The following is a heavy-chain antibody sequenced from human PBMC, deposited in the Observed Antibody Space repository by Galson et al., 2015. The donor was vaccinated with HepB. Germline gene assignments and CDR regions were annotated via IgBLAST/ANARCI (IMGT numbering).Heavy chain of an antibody. J-gene: IGHJ4*02. CDR2: ISWNSGSI. CDR1: GFTFDDYA. Sequence: SLRLSCAASGFTFDDYAMHWVRQPPGKGLEWVSGISWNSGSIDYAGSVKGRFTISRDNAKNSLYLQMSSLRAEDTALYYCAKEGSYPGLDYWGQGTLVTVSS. V-gene: IGHV3-9*01. D-gene: IGHD1-26*01. CDR3: AKEGSYPGLDY.